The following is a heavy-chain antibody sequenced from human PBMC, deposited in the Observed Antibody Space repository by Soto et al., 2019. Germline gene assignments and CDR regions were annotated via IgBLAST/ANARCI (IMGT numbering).Heavy chain of an antibody. Sequence: QLQLQESGSGPVKPSQTLSLTCAVSGGSISSGGYSWSWIRQPPGKGLEWIGYIYHSRSTYYNPSLKSRVTISVDRSKNQFSLKLSSVTAADTAVYYCARSVAAAGRSYWYFDLWGRGTLVTVSS. CDR3: ARSVAAAGRSYWYFDL. J-gene: IGHJ2*01. CDR2: IYHSRST. CDR1: GGSISSGGYS. D-gene: IGHD6-13*01. V-gene: IGHV4-30-2*01.